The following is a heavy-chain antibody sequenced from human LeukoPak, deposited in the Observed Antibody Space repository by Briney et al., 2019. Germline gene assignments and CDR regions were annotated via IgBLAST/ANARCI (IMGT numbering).Heavy chain of an antibody. CDR1: GGTFSSYA. J-gene: IGHJ4*02. CDR2: IIPIFGTA. D-gene: IGHD5-18*01. V-gene: IGHV1-69*06. Sequence: SVKVSCKASGGTFSSYAISWVRQAPGQGLEWMGGIIPIFGTANYAQKFQGRVTITADKSTSTAYMELSSLRSEDTAVYYCARVDTAMVTFGLFDYWGQGTLVTVSS. CDR3: ARVDTAMVTFGLFDY.